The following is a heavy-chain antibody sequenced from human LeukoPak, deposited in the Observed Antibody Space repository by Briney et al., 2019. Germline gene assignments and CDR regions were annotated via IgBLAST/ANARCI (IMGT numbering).Heavy chain of an antibody. CDR2: IYHSGST. J-gene: IGHJ5*02. D-gene: IGHD5-18*01. CDR1: GGSISSSNW. V-gene: IGHV4-4*02. CDR3: ARGGYSYGLNWFDP. Sequence: PSGTLSLTCAVSGGSISSSNWWSWVRQPPGKGLEWIGEIYHSGSTNYNPSLKSRVTISVDKSKSQFSLKLSSVTAADTAVYYCARGGYSYGLNWFDPRGQGTLVTVSS.